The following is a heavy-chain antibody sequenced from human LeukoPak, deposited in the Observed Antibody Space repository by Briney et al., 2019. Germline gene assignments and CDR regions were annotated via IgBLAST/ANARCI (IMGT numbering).Heavy chain of an antibody. CDR1: GFTFSSYA. CDR3: ARSLRNAFDI. J-gene: IGHJ3*02. Sequence: GGSLRLSCAASGFTFSSYAMTWVRQAPGKGLEWVSLIGGSGVGTYYADSVKARFTISRDNANNSVHLQMNSLRAEDTAVYYCARSLRNAFDIWGQGTMVTVSS. V-gene: IGHV3-23*01. CDR2: IGGSGVGT. D-gene: IGHD3-3*01.